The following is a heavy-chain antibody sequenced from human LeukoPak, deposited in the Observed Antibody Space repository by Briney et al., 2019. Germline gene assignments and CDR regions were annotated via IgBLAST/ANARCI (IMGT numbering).Heavy chain of an antibody. Sequence: GGSLRLSCAASGFTFSSYEMNWVRQAPGKRLEWVSYISSSAGSIYLADTVKDRFSVSRDNAKNSLYLQMTSLRAEDTGIYYCARVLLSGYDRPIDFWGQGTLVTVSA. V-gene: IGHV3-48*03. J-gene: IGHJ4*02. D-gene: IGHD5-12*01. CDR1: GFTFSSYE. CDR2: ISSSAGSI. CDR3: ARVLLSGYDRPIDF.